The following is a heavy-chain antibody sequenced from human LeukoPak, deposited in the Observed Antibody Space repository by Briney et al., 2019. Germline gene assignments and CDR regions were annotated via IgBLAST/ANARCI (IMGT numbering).Heavy chain of an antibody. J-gene: IGHJ5*02. V-gene: IGHV3-30-3*01. CDR2: ISCDGSNK. D-gene: IGHD4-17*01. Sequence: GGSLRLSCAASGFTFSSYATHWVRQAPGRGLEWVAVISCDGSNKYYADSVKDRFTISRDNSKNTLYLQMNSLRAEDTAVYYCARDDYGLDPWGQGTLVTVSS. CDR3: ARDDYGLDP. CDR1: GFTFSSYA.